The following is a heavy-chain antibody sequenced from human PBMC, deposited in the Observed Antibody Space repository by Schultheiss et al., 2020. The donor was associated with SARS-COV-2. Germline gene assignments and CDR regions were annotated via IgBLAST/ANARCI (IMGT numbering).Heavy chain of an antibody. CDR1: GFTVSSNY. Sequence: GESLKISCAASGFTVSSNYMSWVRQAPGKGLEWVSVIYSGGSTYYADSVKGRFTISRDNSKNTLYLLMNSLRAEDTAVYYCARDGTGYYFDYWGQGTLVTVSS. V-gene: IGHV3-53*01. CDR3: ARDGTGYYFDY. D-gene: IGHD1-7*01. J-gene: IGHJ4*02. CDR2: IYSGGST.